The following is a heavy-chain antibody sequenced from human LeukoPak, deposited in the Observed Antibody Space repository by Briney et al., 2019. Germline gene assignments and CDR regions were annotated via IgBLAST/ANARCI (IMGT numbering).Heavy chain of an antibody. CDR1: GYTFTSYG. CDR2: INPSGGST. Sequence: ASVKVSCKASGYTFTSYGISWVRQAPGQGLEWMGIINPSGGSTSYAQKFQGRVTMTRDTSTSTVYMELSSLRSEDTAVYYCARDMYYDSGGYWGQGTLVTVSS. CDR3: ARDMYYDSGGY. V-gene: IGHV1-46*01. D-gene: IGHD3-22*01. J-gene: IGHJ4*02.